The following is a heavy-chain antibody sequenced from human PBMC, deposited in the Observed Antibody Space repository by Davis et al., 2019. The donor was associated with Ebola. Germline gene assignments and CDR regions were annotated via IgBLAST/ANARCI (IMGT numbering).Heavy chain of an antibody. CDR2: IKEDGSKE. Sequence: PGGSLRLSCAASGFTFSNSWMSWARQAPGKGLECVAPIKEDGSKEFYVDSVKGRFTISRDNAKSSLYLQMNSLRAEDTAVYYCATHYSNLLDYYYGMNVWGKGTTVTVSS. J-gene: IGHJ6*04. D-gene: IGHD4-11*01. V-gene: IGHV3-7*03. CDR1: GFTFSNSW. CDR3: ATHYSNLLDYYYGMNV.